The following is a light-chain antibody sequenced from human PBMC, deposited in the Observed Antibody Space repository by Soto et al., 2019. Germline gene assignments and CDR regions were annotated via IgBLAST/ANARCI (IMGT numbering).Light chain of an antibody. CDR1: QAISNY. V-gene: IGKV1-16*02. CDR3: QQYKIYPRT. J-gene: IGKJ1*01. CDR2: AAS. Sequence: DIQMTQSPSSLSASVGDRVTITCRASQAISNYLAWFQQKPGKAPKSLIYAASSLHSGVPSKLSGSGSGTDFTLTISSLQPEDFGTYYCQQYKIYPRTFGQGTKVEIK.